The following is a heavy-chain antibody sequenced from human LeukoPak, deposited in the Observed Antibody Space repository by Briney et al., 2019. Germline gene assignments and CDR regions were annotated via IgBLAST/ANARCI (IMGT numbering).Heavy chain of an antibody. D-gene: IGHD4-23*01. V-gene: IGHV4-39*01. Sequence: SETLSLTCTVSGGSISSSSYSWGWIRQPPGKGLEWIGSIYYSGSTYYNPSLKSRVTISVDTSKNQFYLKLSSVTAADTAVYYCARQMGATATVVRFDYWGQGTLVTVSS. CDR1: GGSISSSSYS. CDR2: IYYSGST. J-gene: IGHJ4*02. CDR3: ARQMGATATVVRFDY.